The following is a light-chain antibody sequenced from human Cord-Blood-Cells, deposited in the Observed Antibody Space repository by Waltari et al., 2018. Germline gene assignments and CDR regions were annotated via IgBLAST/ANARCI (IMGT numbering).Light chain of an antibody. V-gene: IGKV3-11*01. CDR2: VAS. CDR3: QQRSNWPPLT. CDR1: QSVSRY. J-gene: IGKJ4*01. Sequence: EIVLTQSPATLSSSPGARATLSCRASQSVSRYLAWYQQKPGQAPRLLIYVASNRATGIPARFSGSGSGTDFTLNISSLEPEDFAVYYCQQRSNWPPLTFGGGTKVEIK.